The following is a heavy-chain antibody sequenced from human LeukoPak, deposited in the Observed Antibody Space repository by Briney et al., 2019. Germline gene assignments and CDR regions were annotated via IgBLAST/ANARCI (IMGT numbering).Heavy chain of an antibody. Sequence: GGSLRLSCAASGFTFSSYAMHWVRQAPGKGLECVAVISYDGSNKYYSDSVRGRFTISRDNSKNTLYLQMSSLRAEDTALYYCARMKSRYCTGTSCLGDAFDIWGQGTMVTVSS. J-gene: IGHJ3*02. D-gene: IGHD2-2*01. CDR2: ISYDGSNK. CDR1: GFTFSSYA. CDR3: ARMKSRYCTGTSCLGDAFDI. V-gene: IGHV3-30-3*01.